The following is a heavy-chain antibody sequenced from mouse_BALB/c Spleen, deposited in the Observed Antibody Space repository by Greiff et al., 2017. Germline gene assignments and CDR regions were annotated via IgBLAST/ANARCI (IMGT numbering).Heavy chain of an antibody. V-gene: IGHV5-12-1*01. D-gene: IGHD2-1*01. Sequence: EVQLVESGGGLVQPGGSLKLSCAASGFAFSSYDMSWVRQTPEKRLEWVAYISSGGGSTYYPDTVKGRFTISRDNAKNTLYLQMSSLKSEDTAMYYCARRGGNYYFDYWGQGTTLTVSS. CDR1: GFAFSSYD. CDR2: ISSGGGST. J-gene: IGHJ2*01. CDR3: ARRGGNYYFDY.